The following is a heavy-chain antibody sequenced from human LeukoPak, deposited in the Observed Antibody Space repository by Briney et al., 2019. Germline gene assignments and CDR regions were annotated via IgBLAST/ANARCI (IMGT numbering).Heavy chain of an antibody. D-gene: IGHD1-26*01. CDR1: GFPFSNAW. CDR2: IKSKTDGGTK. CDR3: ARCGSYYGGVPHY. J-gene: IGHJ4*02. V-gene: IGHV3-15*01. Sequence: GSLKLSCAASGFPFSNAWMSLVRQAPGKGLEWVGRIKSKTDGGTKDYAAPVKGRFTISRDDSKNTLYLQMNSLKTEDTAVYYCARCGSYYGGVPHYWGQGTLVTVSS.